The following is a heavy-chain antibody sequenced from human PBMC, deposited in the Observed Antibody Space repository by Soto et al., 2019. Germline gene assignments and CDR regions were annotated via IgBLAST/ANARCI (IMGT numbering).Heavy chain of an antibody. CDR3: AKYESATLNPYYFDY. D-gene: IGHD1-26*01. J-gene: IGHJ4*02. CDR2: ISGSGGST. Sequence: GGSLRLSCAASVFTFSSYAMSWVRQAPGKGLEWVSAISGSGGSTYYADSVKGRFTISRDNSKNTLYLQMNSLRAEDTAVYYCAKYESATLNPYYFDYWGQGTLVTVSS. V-gene: IGHV3-23*01. CDR1: VFTFSSYA.